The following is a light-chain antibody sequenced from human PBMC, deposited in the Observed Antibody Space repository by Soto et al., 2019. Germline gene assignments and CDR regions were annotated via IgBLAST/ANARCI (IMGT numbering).Light chain of an antibody. Sequence: DIQMTQSPSSLCASLGYRITIACLASQDISNYLAWYQQKPGKVPKLLIYSASTLQSGVPSRFSGSGSGTDFTLTISSLQPEDVATYFCQKYNSALTFGQGTRLE. CDR3: QKYNSALT. CDR2: SAS. V-gene: IGKV1-27*01. CDR1: QDISNY. J-gene: IGKJ5*01.